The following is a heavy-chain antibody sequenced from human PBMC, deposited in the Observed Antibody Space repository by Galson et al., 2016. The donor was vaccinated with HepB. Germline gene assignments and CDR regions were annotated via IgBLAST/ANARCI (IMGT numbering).Heavy chain of an antibody. CDR1: GFSFSTSG. Sequence: SLRLSCAASGFSFSTSGMSWVRQTPGRGLEWVSGITGSGATTHYADSVRGRFTISRDNAKNSLYLQMNSLRDEDTAVYYCARDPKAARQVYYYYYYMDVWGRGTTVTVSS. J-gene: IGHJ6*03. CDR2: ITGSGATT. D-gene: IGHD6-25*01. CDR3: ARDPKAARQVYYYYYYMDV. V-gene: IGHV3-23*01.